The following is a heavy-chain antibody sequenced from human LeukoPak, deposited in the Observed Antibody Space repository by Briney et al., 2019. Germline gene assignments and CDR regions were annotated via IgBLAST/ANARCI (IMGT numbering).Heavy chain of an antibody. CDR2: IGIGDDT. CDR1: GFTFRDYD. CDR3: IRGGIRVSGIDAFDI. J-gene: IGHJ3*02. V-gene: IGHV3-13*01. D-gene: IGHD5/OR15-5a*01. Sequence: PGGALRLFCAASGFTFRDYDMHWVRQVPGRGLEGVTAIGIGDDTHYPDSVKGRFTISRENAKNSLYLTMNTLRDGDTAVYYCIRGGIRVSGIDAFDIWGQGTMVTVSS.